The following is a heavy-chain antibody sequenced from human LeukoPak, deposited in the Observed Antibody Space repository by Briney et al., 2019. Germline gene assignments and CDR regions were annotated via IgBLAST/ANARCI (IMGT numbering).Heavy chain of an antibody. Sequence: PGGSLRLSCAASGFTFHNHWMHWVRQVPGKGLAWVARIDSDGSTTNYADSVKGRFTIARDNAENTLNLLMTSLRPDDTAIYYCASGYYYGDSFDYWGQGALVTVSS. CDR1: GFTFHNHW. CDR2: IDSDGSTT. V-gene: IGHV3-74*01. CDR3: ASGYYYGDSFDY. D-gene: IGHD3-10*01. J-gene: IGHJ4*02.